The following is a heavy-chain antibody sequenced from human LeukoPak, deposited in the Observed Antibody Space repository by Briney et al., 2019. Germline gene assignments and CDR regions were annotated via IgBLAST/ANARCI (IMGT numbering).Heavy chain of an antibody. J-gene: IGHJ6*02. D-gene: IGHD6-19*01. CDR1: GFTFSNYA. CDR2: VWYDGATQ. Sequence: GGSLRLSCVASGFTFSNYAMSWVRQAPGKGLEWVAIVWYDGATQYYIDSVRGRFTISRDNSKNTLYLQMDSLRAEDTAVYYCAKRGAVAGTLSYYAMDVWGQGTTVTVS. V-gene: IGHV3-33*06. CDR3: AKRGAVAGTLSYYAMDV.